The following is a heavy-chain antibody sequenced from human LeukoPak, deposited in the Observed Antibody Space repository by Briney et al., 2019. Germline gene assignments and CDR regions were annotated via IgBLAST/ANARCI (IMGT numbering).Heavy chain of an antibody. D-gene: IGHD6-13*01. J-gene: IGHJ3*02. CDR3: SRGGAPAGYAYDI. CDR2: IGTAGDT. Sequence: PGGSLRLSCATSGFTFRNFDLHWVRQATGEGLEWVSAIGTAGDTCYPDSVKGRFTISRDNAKNSFYLQMNNLRVGDTAVYYCSRGGAPAGYAYDIWGHGTVVTVSS. CDR1: GFTFRNFD. V-gene: IGHV3-13*01.